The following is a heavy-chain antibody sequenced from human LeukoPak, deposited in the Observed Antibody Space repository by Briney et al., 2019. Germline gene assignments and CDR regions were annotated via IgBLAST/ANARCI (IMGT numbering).Heavy chain of an antibody. D-gene: IGHD3-3*01. CDR1: GFTFSTYA. CDR3: ARDLNYDFWSGYYYYYYMDV. J-gene: IGHJ6*03. CDR2: ISGSGGGT. Sequence: GGSLRLSCAASGFTFSTYAMSWVRQAAGKGLEWVSLISGSGGGTYYADSVKGRFTISRDNAKNTLYLQMNSLRAEDTAVYYCARDLNYDFWSGYYYYYYMDVWGKGTTVTVSS. V-gene: IGHV3-23*01.